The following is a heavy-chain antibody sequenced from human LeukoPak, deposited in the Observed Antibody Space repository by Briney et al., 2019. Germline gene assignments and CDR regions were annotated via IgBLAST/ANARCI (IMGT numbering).Heavy chain of an antibody. Sequence: GGSLRLSCAASGFTFSSYEMNWVRQAPGKGLEWVSYISSGGSTIYYADSVKGRFTISRDNAKNSLYLQMNSLRADDTAVYYCARLDASGLDYWGQGTLVTVSS. CDR2: ISSGGSTI. V-gene: IGHV3-48*03. J-gene: IGHJ4*02. CDR1: GFTFSSYE. CDR3: ARLDASGLDY. D-gene: IGHD6-19*01.